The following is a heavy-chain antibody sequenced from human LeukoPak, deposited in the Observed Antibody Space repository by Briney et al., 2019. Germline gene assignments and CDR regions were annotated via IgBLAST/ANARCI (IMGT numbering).Heavy chain of an antibody. Sequence: GESLKISCKGSGYIFTTYWIGWVRQMPGKGLEWMGIIYPGDSDTRYSLSFQGQVTISADKSITTAYLQWSSLEASDTAMYYCARLDSSTYYHIDYWGQGTLVTVSS. V-gene: IGHV5-51*01. D-gene: IGHD3-22*01. CDR2: IYPGDSDT. CDR3: ARLDSSTYYHIDY. J-gene: IGHJ4*02. CDR1: GYIFTTYW.